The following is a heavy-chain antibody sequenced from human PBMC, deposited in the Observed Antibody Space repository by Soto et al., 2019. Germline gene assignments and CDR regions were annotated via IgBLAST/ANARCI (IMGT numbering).Heavy chain of an antibody. D-gene: IGHD2-15*01. CDR3: ARGGWSMDV. V-gene: IGHV4-59*11. J-gene: IGHJ6*02. CDR2: IHYSGST. CDR1: GASISSLY. Sequence: SETLSLTCTISGASISSLYWSWVRQPPGKGLEWIGYIHYSGSTNYNPSLKSRVTILVDTSKNQFSLRLSSVTAADTAVYYCARGGWSMDVWGQATTVTGSS.